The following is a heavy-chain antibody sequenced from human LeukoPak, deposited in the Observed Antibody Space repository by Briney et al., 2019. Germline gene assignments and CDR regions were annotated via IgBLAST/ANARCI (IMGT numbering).Heavy chain of an antibody. D-gene: IGHD1-20*01. V-gene: IGHV4-30-2*01. J-gene: IGHJ4*02. CDR2: IYHRGST. CDR3: ARAITGFFDY. CDR1: GGSISSGGYY. Sequence: SETLSLTCTVSGGSISSGGYYWSWIRQPPGKGLEWIGYIYHRGSTYYNPSLKSRVTISVDRSKNQFSLKLSSVTAADTAVYYCARAITGFFDYWGQGTLVTVSS.